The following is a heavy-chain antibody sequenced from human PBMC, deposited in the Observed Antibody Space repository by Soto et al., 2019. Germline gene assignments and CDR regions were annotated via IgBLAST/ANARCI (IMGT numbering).Heavy chain of an antibody. CDR1: GDSVTSGSYY. J-gene: IGHJ6*02. CDR2: ISYTGRT. Sequence: LSLTCIVSGDSVTSGSYYWTWLRQPPGKGLEWVGYISYTGRTKYNPSLQSRVTISVDTSKNDFSLNLSSVTAADTAVYFCAREWGLLPYYVMNVWGHGTAVTVSS. D-gene: IGHD7-27*01. V-gene: IGHV4-61*03. CDR3: AREWGLLPYYVMNV.